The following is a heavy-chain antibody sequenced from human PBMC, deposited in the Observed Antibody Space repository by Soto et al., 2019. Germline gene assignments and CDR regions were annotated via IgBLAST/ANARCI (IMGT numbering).Heavy chain of an antibody. J-gene: IGHJ5*02. V-gene: IGHV3-33*01. CDR2: IRCDGSSK. D-gene: IGHD3-9*01. CDR3: ARDTSPGGPVATGYYNH. Sequence: QVQLVESGGGVVQPGGSLRLSCAASGFTFSSYGIHWVRQAPGKGLEWVAVIRCDGSSKYYADSVKGRFTISRDNSKDTLYLQMNSLRTEDTAVYYGARDTSPGGPVATGYYNHWGQGTLVTVSS. CDR1: GFTFSSYG.